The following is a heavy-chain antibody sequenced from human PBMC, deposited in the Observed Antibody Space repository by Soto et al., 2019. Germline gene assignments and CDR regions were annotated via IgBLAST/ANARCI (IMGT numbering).Heavy chain of an antibody. CDR2: IYGDDMA. J-gene: IGHJ6*02. Sequence: GRSLRLSCEASGLTVSSHYMTWVRQAPRKGLEWVSVIYGDDMAYYTDPVKGRFTISRDNSKNTLYLQMNSLRAEDTAVYYCAKRQQLVRYQYGLDVWGQGTTVTVSS. D-gene: IGHD6-13*01. CDR3: AKRQQLVRYQYGLDV. V-gene: IGHV3-53*01. CDR1: GLTVSSHY.